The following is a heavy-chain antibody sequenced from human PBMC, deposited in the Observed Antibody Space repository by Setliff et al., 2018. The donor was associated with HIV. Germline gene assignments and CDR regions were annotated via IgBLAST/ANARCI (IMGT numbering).Heavy chain of an antibody. CDR1: GYSFGDYW. Sequence: GESLKISCRGFGYSFGDYWIGWVRQKPGKGLEWLGILFPADSDTRVNPSFQGQVTISADKSTYAAFLQWTSLKASDTGIYYCARHRVDTSMLVVKDPGAFDLWGQGTLVNVSA. V-gene: IGHV5-51*01. CDR2: LFPADSDT. J-gene: IGHJ3*01. CDR3: ARHRVDTSMLVVKDPGAFDL. D-gene: IGHD3-22*01.